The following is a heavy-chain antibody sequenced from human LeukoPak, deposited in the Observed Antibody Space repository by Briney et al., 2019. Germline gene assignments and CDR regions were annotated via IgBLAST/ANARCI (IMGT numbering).Heavy chain of an antibody. V-gene: IGHV4-59*01. CDR1: GGSISSYY. J-gene: IGHJ4*02. CDR3: ARDSPRLERPHNPCDY. Sequence: SETLSLTCTVSGGSISSYYWSWIRQPPGKGLEWIGYIYYSGSTNYNPSLKSRVTISVDTSKNQFSLKLSSVTAADTAVYYCARDSPRLERPHNPCDYWGQGTLVTVSS. CDR2: IYYSGST. D-gene: IGHD1-1*01.